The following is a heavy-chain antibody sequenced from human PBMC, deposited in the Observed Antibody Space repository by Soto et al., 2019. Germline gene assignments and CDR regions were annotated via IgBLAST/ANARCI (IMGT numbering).Heavy chain of an antibody. CDR2: IYYSGST. CDR3: ATHNWNYFDS. D-gene: IGHD1-20*01. Sequence: PSETLSLTCTVSGGSIRSTTYYWGWIRQPPGKGLEWIATIYYSGSTYYNPSLKGRVTISVDMSKNQFSLKLNSVTAADTAVYYCATHNWNYFDSWGQGTQVTAPQ. J-gene: IGHJ4*02. V-gene: IGHV4-39*01. CDR1: GGSIRSTTYY.